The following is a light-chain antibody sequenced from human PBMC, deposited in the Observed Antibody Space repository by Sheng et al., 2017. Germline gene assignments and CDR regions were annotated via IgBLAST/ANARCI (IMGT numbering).Light chain of an antibody. CDR3: MQTLQTLYT. J-gene: IGKJ2*01. V-gene: IGKV2-28*01. Sequence: EIVLTQSPLSLSVSPGEPASISCRSSQSLLHSNGYNYVDWYVQKPGQSPQLLIYLRSNRASGVPVRFSGTGSGTDFTLKISRVETDDVGVYFCMQTLQTLYTFGQGTKLEI. CDR1: QSLLHSNGYNY. CDR2: LRS.